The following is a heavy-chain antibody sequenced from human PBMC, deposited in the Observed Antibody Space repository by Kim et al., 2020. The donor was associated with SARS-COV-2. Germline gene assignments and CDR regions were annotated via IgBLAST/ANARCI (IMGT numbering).Heavy chain of an antibody. V-gene: IGHV4-34*01. D-gene: IGHD5-18*01. Sequence: PSLKSRVTISVDTSKNQFSLKLSSVTAADTAVYYCARGRYSYGPYNWFDPWGQGTLVTVSS. J-gene: IGHJ5*02. CDR3: ARGRYSYGPYNWFDP.